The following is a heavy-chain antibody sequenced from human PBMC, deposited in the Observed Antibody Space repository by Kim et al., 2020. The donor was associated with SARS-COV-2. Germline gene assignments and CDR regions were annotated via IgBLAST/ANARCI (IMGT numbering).Heavy chain of an antibody. CDR3: AREINYYYYYGMDV. J-gene: IGHJ6*02. V-gene: IGHV4-30-2*01. Sequence: NPSLKSRVTISVDTSKNQFSLKLSSVTAADTAVYYCAREINYYYYYGMDVWGQGTTVTVSS.